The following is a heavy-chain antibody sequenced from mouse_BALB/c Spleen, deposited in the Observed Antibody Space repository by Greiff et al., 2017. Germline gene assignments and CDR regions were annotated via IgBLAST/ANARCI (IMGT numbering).Heavy chain of an antibody. CDR1: GFSLTSYG. CDR3: AKGGNDYPLAMDY. D-gene: IGHD2-4*01. V-gene: IGHV2-2*02. CDR2: IWSGGST. J-gene: IGHJ4*01. Sequence: VHLVESGPGLVQPSQSLSITCTVSGFSLTSYGVHWVRQSPGKGLEWLGVIWSGGSTDYNAAFISRLSISKDNSKSQVFFKMNSLQANDTAIYYCAKGGNDYPLAMDYWGQGTSVTVSS.